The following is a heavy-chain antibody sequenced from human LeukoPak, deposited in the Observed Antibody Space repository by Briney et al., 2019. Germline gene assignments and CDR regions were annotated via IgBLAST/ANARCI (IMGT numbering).Heavy chain of an antibody. CDR1: GFTFDDYA. D-gene: IGHD6-19*01. J-gene: IGHJ4*02. V-gene: IGHV3-43D*03. Sequence: GGSLRLSCAASGFTFDDYAMHWVRQAPGKGLEWVSVISWDGGYTYYADSVKGRFSISRDNSKNSLYLQMNSLRTEDTALYYCAKDDRAVAGTGYFDYWGQGTLVTVSS. CDR3: AKDDRAVAGTGYFDY. CDR2: ISWDGGYT.